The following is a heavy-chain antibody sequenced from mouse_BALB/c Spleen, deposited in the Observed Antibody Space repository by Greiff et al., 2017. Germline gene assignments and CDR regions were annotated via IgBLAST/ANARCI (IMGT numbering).Heavy chain of an antibody. V-gene: IGHV5-12-1*01. CDR1: GFAFSSYD. Sequence: EVMLVESGGGLVKPGGSLKLSCAASGFAFSSYDMSWVRQTPEKRLEWVAYISSGGGSTYYPDTVKGRFTISRDNAKNTLYLQMSSLKSEDTAMYYCARHEGKMGDIPWFAYWGQGTLVTVSA. J-gene: IGHJ3*01. CDR2: ISSGGGST. CDR3: ARHEGKMGDIPWFAY.